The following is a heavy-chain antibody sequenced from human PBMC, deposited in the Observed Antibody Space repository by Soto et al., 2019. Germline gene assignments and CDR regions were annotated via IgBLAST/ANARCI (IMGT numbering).Heavy chain of an antibody. V-gene: IGHV4-31*03. Sequence: QVQLQESGPGLVKPSQTLSLTCTVSGGSISSGGYYWSWIRQHPGKGLEWIGYIYYSGSTYYNPSLKGRXXLXVXXSKYQFSLKLSSVTAADTAVYYCARGSEQQLGFDYWGQGTLVTVSS. CDR3: ARGSEQQLGFDY. CDR2: IYYSGST. D-gene: IGHD6-13*01. CDR1: GGSISSGGYY. J-gene: IGHJ4*02.